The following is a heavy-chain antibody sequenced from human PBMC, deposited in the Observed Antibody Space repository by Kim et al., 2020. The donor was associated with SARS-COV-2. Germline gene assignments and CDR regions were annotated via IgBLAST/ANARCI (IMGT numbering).Heavy chain of an antibody. D-gene: IGHD1-26*01. Sequence: GGSLRLSCVASGFRFNGFGMHWVRQAPGKGLEWVATIGRSGSFEAYADSVKGRFTISRDNAENALYLQMNSLRGEDTAVYYCARYLGVGRYFDSWGQGTLVTVS. CDR3: ARYLGVGRYFDS. CDR1: GFRFNGFG. J-gene: IGHJ4*02. CDR2: IGRSGSFE. V-gene: IGHV3-21*06.